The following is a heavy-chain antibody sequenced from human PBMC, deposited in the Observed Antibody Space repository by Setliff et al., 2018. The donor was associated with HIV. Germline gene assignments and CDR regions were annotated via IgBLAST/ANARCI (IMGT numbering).Heavy chain of an antibody. V-gene: IGHV1-18*01. CDR3: AREGEGNGWARLDY. CDR2: INGGSGRT. Sequence: ASVKVSCKASGYTFTSYGISWVRQAPGQGPEWMGCINGGSGRTEYSQKFQSRVTITRDTAARTDYMELSSLRSEDTAVYFCAREGEGNGWARLDYWGQGTLVTVSS. CDR1: GYTFTSYG. J-gene: IGHJ4*02. D-gene: IGHD6-19*01.